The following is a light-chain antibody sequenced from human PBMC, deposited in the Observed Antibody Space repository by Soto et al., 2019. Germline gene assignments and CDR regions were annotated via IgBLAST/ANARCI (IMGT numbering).Light chain of an antibody. CDR3: SSYTSSTTWV. J-gene: IGLJ3*02. Sequence: QPVLTQPASVSGSPGQSITISCTGTSSDVGAYNYVSWYQQHPGKAPKLMIYDVSNRPSGVSNRFSGSKFGNTASLTISGLQAEDEADYYCSSYTSSTTWVFGGGTKLTVL. CDR2: DVS. CDR1: SSDVGAYNY. V-gene: IGLV2-14*01.